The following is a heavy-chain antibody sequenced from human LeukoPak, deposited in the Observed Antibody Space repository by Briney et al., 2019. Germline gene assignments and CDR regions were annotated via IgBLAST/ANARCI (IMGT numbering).Heavy chain of an antibody. CDR1: GDTFRSCA. Sequence: ASVKVSCKASGDTFRSCAISWVRQAPGQGLEWMGRIIPLLGIPIYAQKFQGTVTMTADKSTSTVYMELSSLRSEDTAVYYCARKGVGHSSQKHAFDIWGQGTMVTVSS. CDR3: ARKGVGHSSQKHAFDI. CDR2: IIPLLGIP. V-gene: IGHV1-69*04. J-gene: IGHJ3*02. D-gene: IGHD1-26*01.